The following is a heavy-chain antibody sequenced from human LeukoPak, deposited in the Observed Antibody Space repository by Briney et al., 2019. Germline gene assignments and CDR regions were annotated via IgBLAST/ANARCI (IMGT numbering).Heavy chain of an antibody. Sequence: QPGGSLRLSCAASGFTVSSNYMSWVRQAPGKGLEWVSVIYSGGSTYYADSVKGRLTISRDNSKNTLYLQMNSLRAEDTAVYYCAKVSYGDYAYFDYWGQGTLVTVSS. CDR1: GFTVSSNY. CDR3: AKVSYGDYAYFDY. CDR2: IYSGGST. J-gene: IGHJ4*02. V-gene: IGHV3-53*01. D-gene: IGHD4-17*01.